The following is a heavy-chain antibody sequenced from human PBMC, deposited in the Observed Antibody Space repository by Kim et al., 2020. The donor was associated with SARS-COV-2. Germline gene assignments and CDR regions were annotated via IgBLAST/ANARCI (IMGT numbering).Heavy chain of an antibody. Sequence: ASVKVSCKASGYTFTGYYMHWVRQAPGQGLEWMGWINPNSGDTKYAQKFKGRVTMTRDTAITTAHMELNSLRSDDTAVYYCARISYNLGDYGGWVDSWGQGTLVTVSS. CDR2: INPNSGDT. CDR1: GYTFTGYY. V-gene: IGHV1-2*02. D-gene: IGHD4-17*01. J-gene: IGHJ5*01. CDR3: ARISYNLGDYGGWVDS.